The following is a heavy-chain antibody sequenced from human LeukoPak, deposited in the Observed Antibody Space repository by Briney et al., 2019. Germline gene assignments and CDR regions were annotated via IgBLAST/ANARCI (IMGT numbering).Heavy chain of an antibody. CDR2: FYHSGST. V-gene: IGHV4-38-2*02. CDR3: AREEAVGLGIEVCAFDI. CDR1: GYSISSGYY. Sequence: SETLSLTCAVSGYSISSGYYWGWIRQPPGKGLEWIGSFYHSGSTYYNPSLKSRVTISVDTSKNQFSLNLSSVTAADTAVYYCAREEAVGLGIEVCAFDIWGEGTMVTVSS. D-gene: IGHD1-26*01. J-gene: IGHJ3*02.